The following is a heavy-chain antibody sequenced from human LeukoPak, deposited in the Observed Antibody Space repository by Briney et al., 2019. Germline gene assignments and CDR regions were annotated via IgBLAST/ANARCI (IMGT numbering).Heavy chain of an antibody. CDR2: ISWNSGFI. D-gene: IGHD3-10*01. CDR1: GFTFTTYW. CDR3: VRDVGAVRGEVYFDY. Sequence: GGSLRLSCAASGFTFTTYWMTWVRQAPGKGLEWVSGISWNSGFIGYADSVKGRFTISRDNTKNLLYLEMNSLRAEDTAMYFCVRDVGAVRGEVYFDYWGQGTLVTVSS. J-gene: IGHJ4*02. V-gene: IGHV3-9*01.